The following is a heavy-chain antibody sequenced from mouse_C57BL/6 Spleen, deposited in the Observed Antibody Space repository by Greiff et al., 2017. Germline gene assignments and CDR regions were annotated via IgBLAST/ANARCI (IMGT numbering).Heavy chain of an antibody. D-gene: IGHD2-10*02. J-gene: IGHJ1*03. Sequence: VQLQQSGAELVRPGASVTLSCKASGYTFTDYEMHWVKQTPVHGLEWIGAIDPETGGTAYNQKFKGKAILTADKSSSTAYMELRSLTSEDSAVYYCTAYGNYGYFDVWGTGTTVTVSS. CDR1: GYTFTDYE. CDR3: TAYGNYGYFDV. V-gene: IGHV1-15*01. CDR2: IDPETGGT.